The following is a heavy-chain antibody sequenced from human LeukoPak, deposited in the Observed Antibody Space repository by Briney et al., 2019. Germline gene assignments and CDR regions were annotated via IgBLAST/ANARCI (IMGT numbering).Heavy chain of an antibody. V-gene: IGHV3-53*01. CDR3: ARFTDTKGFDY. CDR2: IYSGGST. D-gene: IGHD5-18*01. CDR1: GFTVSSNY. Sequence: PGGSLRLSCAASGFTVSSNYMSWVCQAPGKGLEWVSVIYSGGSTYYADSVKGRFTISRDNSKNTLYLQMNSLRAEDTAVYYCARFTDTKGFDYWGQGTLVTVSS. J-gene: IGHJ4*02.